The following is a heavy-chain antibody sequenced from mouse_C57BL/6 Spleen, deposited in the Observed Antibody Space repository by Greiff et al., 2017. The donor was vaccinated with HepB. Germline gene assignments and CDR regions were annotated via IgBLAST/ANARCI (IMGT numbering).Heavy chain of an antibody. Sequence: QVQLQQPGTELVKPGASVKLSCKASGYTFTSYWMHWVKQRPGQGLEWIGNINPSNGGTNYNEKFKSKATLTVDKSSSTAYMQLSSLTSEDSAVYYCARKIGTVVAPHYYAMDYWGQGTSVTVSS. V-gene: IGHV1-53*01. J-gene: IGHJ4*01. D-gene: IGHD1-1*01. CDR1: GYTFTSYW. CDR3: ARKIGTVVAPHYYAMDY. CDR2: INPSNGGT.